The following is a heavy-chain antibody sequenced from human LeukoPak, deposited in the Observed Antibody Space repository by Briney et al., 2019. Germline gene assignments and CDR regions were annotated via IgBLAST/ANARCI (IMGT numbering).Heavy chain of an antibody. CDR1: GGSISSSSYY. CDR3: ARARAAAPFFFDY. CDR2: IYYSGST. D-gene: IGHD6-13*01. Sequence: SETLSLTCTVSGGSISSSSYYWGWIRQPPGKGLEWIGSIYYSGSTYYNPSLKSRVTISVDTSKNQFSLKLSSVTAADTAVYYCARARAAAPFFFDYWGQGTLVTVSS. J-gene: IGHJ4*02. V-gene: IGHV4-39*07.